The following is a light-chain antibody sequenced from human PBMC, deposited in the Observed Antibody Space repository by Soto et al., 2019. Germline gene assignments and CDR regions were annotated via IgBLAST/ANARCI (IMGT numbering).Light chain of an antibody. CDR1: QSISSY. CDR3: LQYFISAT. CDR2: AAP. Sequence: DVPMYKPPTSLSASIGPRFTITCRASQSISSYLNWYQQKPGKAPKLLIYAAPSLQSGVPSRFSGSGSGTDFTLTISSLEPEDFAVYYWLQYFISATFGQGTKV. V-gene: IGKV1-39*01. J-gene: IGKJ1*01.